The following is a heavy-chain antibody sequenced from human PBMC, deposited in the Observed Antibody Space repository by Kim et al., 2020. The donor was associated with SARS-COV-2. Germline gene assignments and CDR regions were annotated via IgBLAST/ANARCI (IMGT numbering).Heavy chain of an antibody. J-gene: IGHJ6*03. CDR1: GFTFSSYA. V-gene: IGHV3-23*01. D-gene: IGHD2-2*02. CDR3: AKGYCSSTSCYKEVDMDV. Sequence: GGSLRLSCAASGFTFSSYAMSWVRQAPGKGLEWVSAISGSGGSTYYADSVKGRFTISRDNSKNTLYLQMNSLRAEDTAVYYCAKGYCSSTSCYKEVDMDVWGKGTTVTVSS. CDR2: ISGSGGST.